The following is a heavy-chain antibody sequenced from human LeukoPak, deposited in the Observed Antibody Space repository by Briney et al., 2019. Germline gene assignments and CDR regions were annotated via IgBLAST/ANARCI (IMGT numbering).Heavy chain of an antibody. CDR1: GITFSNYA. CDR2: ISGSGGNT. J-gene: IGHJ4*02. D-gene: IGHD6-6*01. Sequence: GGSLRLSCAASGITFSNYAMSWVRQAPGKGLEWVSDISGSGGNTHYADSVKGRFTISRDNSKNTLCLEMNSLRAEDTAVYYCAREYSSSSQLDYWGQGTLVTVSS. CDR3: AREYSSSSQLDY. V-gene: IGHV3-23*01.